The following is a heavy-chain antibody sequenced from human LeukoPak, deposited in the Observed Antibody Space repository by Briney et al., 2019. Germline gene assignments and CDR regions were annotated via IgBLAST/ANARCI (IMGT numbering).Heavy chain of an antibody. CDR3: ARDVSYYGMDV. Sequence: GRSLRLSCAASGFTFSSYGMHWVRQAPGKGLEWVAVIWYDGSNKYYADSVKGRFTISRDNSKNTLYLQMNSLRAEDTAVYYCARDVSYYGMDVWGQGTTVTVSS. J-gene: IGHJ6*02. V-gene: IGHV3-33*01. CDR1: GFTFSSYG. CDR2: IWYDGSNK.